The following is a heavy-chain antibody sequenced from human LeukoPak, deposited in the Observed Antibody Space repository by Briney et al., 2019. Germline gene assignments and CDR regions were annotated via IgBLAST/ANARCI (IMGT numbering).Heavy chain of an antibody. CDR1: GFTFSSYS. J-gene: IGHJ4*02. CDR2: ISITGSTI. D-gene: IGHD3-22*01. CDR3: ARAIYDSSGPGDY. V-gene: IGHV3-48*02. Sequence: PGGSLRLSCVASGFTFSSYSMNWVRQAPGKGLEWVSYISITGSTIYFADSVKGRFTISRDNAKYSLYLQMNSLRDEDTAVYYCARAIYDSSGPGDYWGQGTLVTVSS.